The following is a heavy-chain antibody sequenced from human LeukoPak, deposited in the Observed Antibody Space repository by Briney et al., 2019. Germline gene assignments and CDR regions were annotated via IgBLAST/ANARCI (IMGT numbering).Heavy chain of an antibody. Sequence: GPLRLSCAASGFTFSSYDMHWVRQAPGKGLEWVSGIGTAGDTYYPGSIKGRFTFSRENAKNSLFLQMNGLRVGDTAVYYCARGSYCSGGACSPVGAFDIWGQGTVVTVSS. CDR2: IGTAGDT. V-gene: IGHV3-13*01. CDR3: ARGSYCSGGACSPVGAFDI. D-gene: IGHD2-15*01. CDR1: GFTFSSYD. J-gene: IGHJ3*02.